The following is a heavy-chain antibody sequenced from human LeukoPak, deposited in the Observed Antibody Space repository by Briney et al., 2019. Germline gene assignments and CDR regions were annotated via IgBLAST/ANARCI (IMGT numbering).Heavy chain of an antibody. CDR1: GDSVSSYSAA. D-gene: IGHD4-23*01. J-gene: IGHJ3*02. CDR3: ARSGGHDAFDI. CDR2: TYYRSKWYN. V-gene: IGHV6-1*01. Sequence: SETLSLTCAISGDSVSSYSAAWSWIRQSPSRGLEWLGRTYYRSKWYNDYAVSVKSRITINPDTSKNQFSLQLTSVTPEDTAVYYCARSGGHDAFDIWGQGTMVTVSS.